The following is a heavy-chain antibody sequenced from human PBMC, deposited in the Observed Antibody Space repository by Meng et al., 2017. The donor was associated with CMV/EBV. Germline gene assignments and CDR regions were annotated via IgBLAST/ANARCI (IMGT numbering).Heavy chain of an antibody. CDR1: GGYISSISYY. D-gene: IGHD6-19*01. CDR2: IYYSGST. J-gene: IGHJ4*02. CDR3: ARGGWSDFDY. Sequence: QLQLQGADPGLVKPSETLSPTCTVSGGYISSISYYWGWIRQPPGKGLEWIGSIYYSGSTYYNPSLKSRVTISVDTSKNQFSLKLSSVTAADTAVYYCARGGWSDFDYWGQGTLVTVSS. V-gene: IGHV4-39*07.